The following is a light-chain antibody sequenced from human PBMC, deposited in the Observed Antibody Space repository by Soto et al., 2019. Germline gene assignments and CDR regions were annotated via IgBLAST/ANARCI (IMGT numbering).Light chain of an antibody. CDR1: SSEVGGYNY. CDR3: SSYAGSKVV. Sequence: QSALTQPPSASGSPGQSVTISCTGTSSEVGGYNYVSWYQQHPGKAPKLMIYEVSKRPSGVPDRFSGSKSGNTASLTVSGLQAEDEADYYCSSYAGSKVVFGGGTKLTVL. J-gene: IGLJ2*01. CDR2: EVS. V-gene: IGLV2-8*01.